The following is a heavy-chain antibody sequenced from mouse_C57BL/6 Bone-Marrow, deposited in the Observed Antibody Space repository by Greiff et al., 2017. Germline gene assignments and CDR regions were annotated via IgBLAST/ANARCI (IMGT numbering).Heavy chain of an antibody. CDR2: IYPRSGNT. Sequence: VQLQQSGAELARPGASVKLSCKASGYTFTSYGISWVKQRTGQGLEWIGEIYPRSGNTYSNEKFKGKATLTADKSSSTAYMELRSLTSDDSAVYFCAPVVNAMDYWGQGTSVTVSS. CDR3: APVVNAMDY. V-gene: IGHV1-81*01. J-gene: IGHJ4*01. CDR1: GYTFTSYG. D-gene: IGHD1-1*01.